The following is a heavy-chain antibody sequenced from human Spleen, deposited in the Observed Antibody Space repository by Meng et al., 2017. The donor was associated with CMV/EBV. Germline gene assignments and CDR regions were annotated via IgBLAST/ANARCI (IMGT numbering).Heavy chain of an antibody. D-gene: IGHD3-22*01. V-gene: IGHV1-69*02. Sequence: KASGGTFRSYTISWVRQAPGQGLEWMGRIIPILGIANYAQKFQGRVTITADKSTSTAYMELSSLRSEDTAVYYCARADDSSGYYYGYWGQGTLVTVSS. CDR1: GGTFRSYT. J-gene: IGHJ4*02. CDR2: IIPILGIA. CDR3: ARADDSSGYYYGY.